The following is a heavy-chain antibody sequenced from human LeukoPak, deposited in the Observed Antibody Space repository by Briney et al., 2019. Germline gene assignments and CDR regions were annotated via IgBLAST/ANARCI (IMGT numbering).Heavy chain of an antibody. Sequence: SETLSLTCTVSGGSISRSSYYWGWIRQPPGKGLEWIGSIYYSGSTYYNPSLKSRVTISVDTSKNQFSLKLSSVTAADTAVYYCAPMYSSGWPRPNWFDHWGQGTLVTVSS. CDR2: IYYSGST. CDR3: APMYSSGWPRPNWFDH. D-gene: IGHD6-19*01. V-gene: IGHV4-39*01. J-gene: IGHJ5*02. CDR1: GGSISRSSYY.